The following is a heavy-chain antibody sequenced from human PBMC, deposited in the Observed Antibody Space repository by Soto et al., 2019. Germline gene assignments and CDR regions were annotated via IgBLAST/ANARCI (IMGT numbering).Heavy chain of an antibody. V-gene: IGHV3-23*01. D-gene: IGHD6-19*01. J-gene: IGHJ4*02. CDR3: AKVERAVAGIID. Sequence: GVLRLSCAASGFTFSSYAMSWVRQAPGKGLDWVSAISVSVGSTYYADSVKGRFTISRDNSKNTLYLQMNSLRAEDTAVYYCAKVERAVAGIIDWGQGTLVTVSS. CDR2: ISVSVGST. CDR1: GFTFSSYA.